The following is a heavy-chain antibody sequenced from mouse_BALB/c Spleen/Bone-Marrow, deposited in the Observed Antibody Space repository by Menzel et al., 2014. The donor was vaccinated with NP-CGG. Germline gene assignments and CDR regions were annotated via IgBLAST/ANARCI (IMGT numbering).Heavy chain of an antibody. J-gene: IGHJ4*01. CDR3: ARDDYYAMDY. V-gene: IGHV7-3*02. CDR1: GFTFTDYY. Sequence: EVQLQQSGGGLVQPGGSLRLSCATSGFTFTDYYMSWVRQPPGKALEWLGFIRNKANGYTTEYSASVKGRFTISRDNSQSILYLQMNTLRAEDSATYYCARDDYYAMDYWCQGTSVTVSS. CDR2: IRNKANGYTT.